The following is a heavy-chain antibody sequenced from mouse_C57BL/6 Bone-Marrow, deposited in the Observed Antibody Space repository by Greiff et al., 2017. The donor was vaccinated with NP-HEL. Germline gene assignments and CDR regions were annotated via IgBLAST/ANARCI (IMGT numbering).Heavy chain of an antibody. J-gene: IGHJ2*01. CDR3: ARDRITTVVDY. V-gene: IGHV3-6*01. CDR2: ISYDGSN. D-gene: IGHD1-1*01. CDR1: GYSITSGYY. Sequence: VQLKQSGPGLVKPSQSLSLTCSVTGYSITSGYYWNWIRQFPGNKLEWMGYISYDGSNNYNPSLKNRISITRDTSKNQFFLKLNSVTTEDTATYYCARDRITTVVDYWGQGTTLTVSS.